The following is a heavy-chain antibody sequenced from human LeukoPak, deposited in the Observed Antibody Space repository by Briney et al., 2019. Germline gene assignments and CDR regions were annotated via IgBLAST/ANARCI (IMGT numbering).Heavy chain of an antibody. V-gene: IGHV3-53*05. J-gene: IGHJ4*02. CDR1: GFTVSSNY. Sequence: GGSLRLSCAASGFTVSSNYMSWVRQAPGKGLEWVSGFYSGGSTYYADSVKGRFIISRDNAKNSLYLQMNSLRAEDTALYYCAKDATRYYYDSLGDYWGQGTLVTVSS. CDR2: FYSGGST. CDR3: AKDATRYYYDSLGDY. D-gene: IGHD3-22*01.